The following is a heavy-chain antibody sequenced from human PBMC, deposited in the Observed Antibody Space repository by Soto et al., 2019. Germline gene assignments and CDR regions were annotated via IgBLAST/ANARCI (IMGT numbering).Heavy chain of an antibody. CDR1: GFTFSSYA. V-gene: IGHV3-23*01. CDR3: AKDLTFGGGDPSGMDV. D-gene: IGHD3-16*01. Sequence: GGSLRLSCAASGFTFSSYAMSWVRQAPGKGLEWVSAISGSGGSTYYADSVKGRFTISRDNSKNTLYLQMNSLRAEDTAVYYCAKDLTFGGGDPSGMDVWGQGTTVTVSS. CDR2: ISGSGGST. J-gene: IGHJ6*02.